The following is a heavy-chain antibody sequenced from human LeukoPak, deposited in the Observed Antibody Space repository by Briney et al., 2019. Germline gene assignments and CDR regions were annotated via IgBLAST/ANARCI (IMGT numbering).Heavy chain of an antibody. CDR3: ARGRVRYCSGGSCYSSLGYYYYYMDV. CDR2: MNPNSGNT. CDR1: GYTFTSYD. V-gene: IGHV1-8*01. Sequence: GASVKVSCKAPGYTFTSYDINWVRQATGQGLEWMGWMNPNSGNTGYAQKFQGRVTMTRNTSISTAYMELSSLRSEDTAVYYCARGRVRYCSGGSCYSSLGYYYYYMDVWGKGTTVTVSS. D-gene: IGHD2-15*01. J-gene: IGHJ6*03.